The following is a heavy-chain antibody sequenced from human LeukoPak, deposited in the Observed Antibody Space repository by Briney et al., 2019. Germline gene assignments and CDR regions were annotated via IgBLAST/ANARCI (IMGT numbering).Heavy chain of an antibody. J-gene: IGHJ5*02. CDR3: AVDFWSGYGMTNWFDP. D-gene: IGHD3-3*01. V-gene: IGHV1-8*03. CDR2: MNPNSGNT. Sequence: ASVKVSCKASGYTFTSYDINWVLQATGQGLEWMGWMNPNSGNTGYAQKFQGRVTITRNTSISTAYMELSSLRSEDTAVYYCAVDFWSGYGMTNWFDPWGQGTLVTVSS. CDR1: GYTFTSYD.